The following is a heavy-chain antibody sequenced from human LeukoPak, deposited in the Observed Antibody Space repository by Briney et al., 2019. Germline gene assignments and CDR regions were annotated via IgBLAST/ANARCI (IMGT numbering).Heavy chain of an antibody. J-gene: IGHJ4*02. CDR2: ISSSSSYI. CDR1: GFSSNNYA. D-gene: IGHD2-2*01. Sequence: PGGSLRLSCVVSGFSSNNYAMFWVRQAPGKGLEWVSSISSSSSYIYYADSVKGRFTISRDNAKNSLYLQMNSLRAEDTAVYYCARVVPAATNWIDYWGQGTLVTVSS. V-gene: IGHV3-21*01. CDR3: ARVVPAATNWIDY.